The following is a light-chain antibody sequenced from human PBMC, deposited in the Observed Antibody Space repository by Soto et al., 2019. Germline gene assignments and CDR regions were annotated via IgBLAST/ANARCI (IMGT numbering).Light chain of an antibody. J-gene: IGKJ1*01. CDR3: QHYNSYSEA. V-gene: IGKV1-5*03. CDR2: KAS. CDR1: QTISSW. Sequence: DIQMTQSPSTLSGSVGDRVTITCRASQTISSWLAWYQQKPGKAPKLLIYKASTLKSGVPSRFSGSGSGTEFPLTISSLQPDDFATYYCQHYNSYSEAFSQGTKVELK.